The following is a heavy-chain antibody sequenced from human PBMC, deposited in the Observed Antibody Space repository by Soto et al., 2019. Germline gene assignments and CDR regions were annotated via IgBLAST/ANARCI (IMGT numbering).Heavy chain of an antibody. V-gene: IGHV3-7*03. CDR3: ARVQRGYSYGPRGGMDV. CDR2: IKQDGSEK. Sequence: QPGGSLRLSCAASGFTFSSYWMSWVRQAPGKGLEWVANIKQDGSEKYYVDSVKGRFTISRDNAKNSLYLQMNSLRAEDTAVYYCARVQRGYSYGPRGGMDVWGQGTTVTVSS. J-gene: IGHJ6*02. CDR1: GFTFSSYW. D-gene: IGHD5-18*01.